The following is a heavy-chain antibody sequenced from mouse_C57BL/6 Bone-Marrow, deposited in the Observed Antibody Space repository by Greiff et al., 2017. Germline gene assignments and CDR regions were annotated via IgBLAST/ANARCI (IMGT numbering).Heavy chain of an antibody. D-gene: IGHD1-1*01. CDR2: ISYDGSN. CDR1: GYSITSGYY. Sequence: EVKLQESGPGLVKPSQSLSLTCSVTGYSITSGYYWNWIRQFPGNKLEWMGYISYDGSNNYNPSLKNRISITRDTSKNQFFLKLNSVTTEDTATYYCASYYYGSSSPVDYWGQGTTLTVSS. J-gene: IGHJ2*01. V-gene: IGHV3-6*01. CDR3: ASYYYGSSSPVDY.